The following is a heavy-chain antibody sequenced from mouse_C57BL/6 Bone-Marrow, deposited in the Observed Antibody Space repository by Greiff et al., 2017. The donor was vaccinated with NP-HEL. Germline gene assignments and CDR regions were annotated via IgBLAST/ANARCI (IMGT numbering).Heavy chain of an antibody. V-gene: IGHV1-53*01. Sequence: QVQLQQPGTELVKPGASVKLSCKASGYTFTNYWMHWVKQRPGQGLAWIGNINPSNGGTSYNEKFKSKATLTVDKSSSTAYMQLSSLTSEDSAVYYCTRDDGYGGYGYFDVWGTGTTVTVSS. CDR2: INPSNGGT. D-gene: IGHD2-3*01. CDR3: TRDDGYGGYGYFDV. J-gene: IGHJ1*03. CDR1: GYTFTNYW.